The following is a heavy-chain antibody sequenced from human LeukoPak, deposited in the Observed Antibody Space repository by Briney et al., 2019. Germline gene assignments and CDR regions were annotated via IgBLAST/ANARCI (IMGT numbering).Heavy chain of an antibody. D-gene: IGHD3-3*01. CDR1: GFTFNSYW. Sequence: GGSLRLSCAASGFTFNSYWMNWARQAPGKGLEWVANIKPDGTEKFYGDSVTGRFTISRDNAKNSLYLQMNSLRAEDTAVYYCARSPFTPRYYDFWSGYKSYYYGMDVWGQGTTVTVSS. V-gene: IGHV3-7*01. J-gene: IGHJ6*02. CDR3: ARSPFTPRYYDFWSGYKSYYYGMDV. CDR2: IKPDGTEK.